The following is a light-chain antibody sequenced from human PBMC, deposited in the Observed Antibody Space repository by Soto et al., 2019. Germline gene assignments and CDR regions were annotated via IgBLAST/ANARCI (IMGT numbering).Light chain of an antibody. CDR3: SSYAGVSTIL. CDR1: GFSMY. CDR2: EVD. J-gene: IGLJ1*01. V-gene: IGLV2-14*03. Sequence: QSALTQPASVSGSPGQSITISCTASGFSMYVSCYQQHPGKAPKLIIYEVDHRPSGVSDRFSGSKSDHTASLTISGLQAEDEADYYCSSYAGVSTILFGRGTKLTVL.